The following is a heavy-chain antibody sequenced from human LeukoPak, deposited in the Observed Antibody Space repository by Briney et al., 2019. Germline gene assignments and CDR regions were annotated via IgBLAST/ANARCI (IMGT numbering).Heavy chain of an antibody. CDR1: GFAFSKYA. J-gene: IGHJ4*02. V-gene: IGHV3-30*04. CDR2: VPDDARSN. D-gene: IGHD5-12*01. Sequence: GRSLRLACAASGFAFSKYAMHWVRPPAGKGLEWETIVPDDARSNYADSVEGRFTISRDNSKNQLYLRMSSLRAEDTAVYYCASTSGYDFWDMGYGGQGTLVTVSS. CDR3: ASTSGYDFWDMGY.